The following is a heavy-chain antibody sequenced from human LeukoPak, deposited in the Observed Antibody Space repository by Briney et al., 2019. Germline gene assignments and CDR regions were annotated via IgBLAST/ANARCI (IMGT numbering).Heavy chain of an antibody. CDR2: IIPIFGTA. J-gene: IGHJ4*02. Sequence: SVKVSCKASGGTFSSNEISWVRQAPGQELEWMGGIIPIFGTAKYAQKFQGRVTITADESTSTAYMELSSLRSEDTAVYYCARKGAYNYYGSGSYVYWGQGTLVTASS. CDR1: GGTFSSNE. D-gene: IGHD3-10*01. V-gene: IGHV1-69*13. CDR3: ARKGAYNYYGSGSYVY.